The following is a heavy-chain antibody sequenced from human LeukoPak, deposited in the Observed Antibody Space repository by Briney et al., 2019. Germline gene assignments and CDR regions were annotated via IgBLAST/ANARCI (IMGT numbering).Heavy chain of an antibody. V-gene: IGHV4-39*01. D-gene: IGHD5-12*01. Sequence: PSETLYLTCTVSAGSFISSSHHWGWIRQSPGKGLEWIGSVYYGRTTYYNSSLDGRVTVSLDTSANQFSLQLNSVTAADTAVYYCVRHDGRGGATMGAFDSWGQGSLVTVSS. CDR3: VRHDGRGGATMGAFDS. CDR1: AGSFISSSHH. J-gene: IGHJ5*01. CDR2: VYYGRTT.